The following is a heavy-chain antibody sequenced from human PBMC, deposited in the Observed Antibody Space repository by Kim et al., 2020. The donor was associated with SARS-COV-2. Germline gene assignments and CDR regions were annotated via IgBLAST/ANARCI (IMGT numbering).Heavy chain of an antibody. Sequence: GGSLRLSCAASGFTFSDYGVHWVRQGPGKGLVWVSRINSDGTTTKYADSVKGRFTVSRDNAKNTLYLQMNSLMAEDTAVYYCTRTSQYGNYADASYAMD. CDR1: GFTFSDYG. CDR3: TRTSQYGNYADASYAMD. J-gene: IGHJ6*01. D-gene: IGHD1-7*01. V-gene: IGHV3-74*03. CDR2: INSDGTTT.